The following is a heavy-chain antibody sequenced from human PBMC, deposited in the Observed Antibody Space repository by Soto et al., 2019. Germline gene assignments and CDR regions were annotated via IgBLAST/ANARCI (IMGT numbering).Heavy chain of an antibody. CDR3: AKDSGNKGYYGSGSNHPGDY. CDR2: ISYDGSNK. Sequence: LRLSCAASGFTFSSYGMHWVRQAPGKGLEWVAVISYDGSNKYYADSVKGRFTISRDNSKNTLYLQMNSLRAEDTAVYYCAKDSGNKGYYGSGSNHPGDYWGQGTLVTVSS. D-gene: IGHD3-10*01. V-gene: IGHV3-30*18. CDR1: GFTFSSYG. J-gene: IGHJ4*02.